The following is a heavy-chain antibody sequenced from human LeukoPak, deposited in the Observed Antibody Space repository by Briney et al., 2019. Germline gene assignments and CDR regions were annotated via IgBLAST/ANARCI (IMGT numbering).Heavy chain of an antibody. CDR2: IYPGDSDT. J-gene: IGHJ4*02. V-gene: IGHV5-51*01. D-gene: IGHD2-15*01. Sequence: PGESLKISCKGSGYSFPSYWIGWVRQMPGKGLEWMGIIYPGDSDTRYSPSFQGQVTISADKSISTAYLQWSSLKASDTTVYYCARLPGYCSGGNCYFDYWGQGTLVTVSS. CDR3: ARLPGYCSGGNCYFDY. CDR1: GYSFPSYW.